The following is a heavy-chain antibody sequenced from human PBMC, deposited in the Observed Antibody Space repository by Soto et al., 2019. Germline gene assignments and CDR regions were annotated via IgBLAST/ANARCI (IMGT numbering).Heavy chain of an antibody. CDR1: GGSFSGYY. CDR2: IYYSGST. V-gene: IGHV4-59*08. Sequence: SETLSLTCAVYGGSFSGYYWSWIRQPPGKGLEWIGYIYYSGSTNYNPSLKSRVTISVDTSKNQFSLKPSSVTAADTAVYYCARHHDSWGQGTLVTVSS. CDR3: ARHHDS. J-gene: IGHJ4*02.